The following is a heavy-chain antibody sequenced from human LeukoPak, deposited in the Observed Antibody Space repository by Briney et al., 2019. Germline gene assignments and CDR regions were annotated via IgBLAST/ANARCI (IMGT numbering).Heavy chain of an antibody. V-gene: IGHV3-30*04. J-gene: IGHJ4*02. D-gene: IGHD1-7*01. Sequence: GGSLRLSCAASGFTFSSYAMHWVRQAPGKGLEWVAVISYDGSNKYYADSVKGRFTISRDNSKNTLYLQMNSLRAEDTAVYYCARDPSRNWNYGRFDYWGQGTLVTVSS. CDR1: GFTFSSYA. CDR3: ARDPSRNWNYGRFDY. CDR2: ISYDGSNK.